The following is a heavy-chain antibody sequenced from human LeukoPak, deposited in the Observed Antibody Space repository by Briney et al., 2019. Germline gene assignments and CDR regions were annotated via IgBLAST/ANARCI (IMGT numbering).Heavy chain of an antibody. V-gene: IGHV3-23*01. D-gene: IGHD3-3*01. J-gene: IGHJ4*02. CDR3: AKDPETYYDFWSGYSPHFDY. CDR2: ISGSGGST. CDR1: GFTFSSYA. Sequence: GGSLRLSCAASGFTFSSYAISWVRQAPGKGLEWVSAISGSGGSTYYADSVKGRFTISRDNSKNTLYLQMNSLRAEDTAVYYCAKDPETYYDFWSGYSPHFDYWGQGTLVTVSS.